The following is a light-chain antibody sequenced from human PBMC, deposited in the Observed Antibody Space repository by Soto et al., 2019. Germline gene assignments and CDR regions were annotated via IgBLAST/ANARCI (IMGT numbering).Light chain of an antibody. V-gene: IGKV1-5*01. J-gene: IGKJ1*01. CDR1: QSISNW. Sequence: DIQMTQSPSTLSASVGDRVTITCRASQSISNWLAWYQQKPGEVPKLLVFDASNLQSGVPSRFSGSGSGTEFTLAISSLQPDDFATYYCQQYNTYSPPWTFGPGTKVDIK. CDR2: DAS. CDR3: QQYNTYSPPWT.